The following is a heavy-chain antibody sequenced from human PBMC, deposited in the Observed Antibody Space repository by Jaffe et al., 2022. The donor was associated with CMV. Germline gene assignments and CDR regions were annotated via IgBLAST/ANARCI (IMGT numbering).Heavy chain of an antibody. D-gene: IGHD6-19*01. V-gene: IGHV4-59*08. J-gene: IGHJ4*02. CDR2: IYYSGST. Sequence: QVQLQESGPGLVKPSETLSLTCTVSGGSISSYYWSWIRQPPGKGLEWIGYIYYSGSTNYNPSLKSRVTISVDTSKNQFSLKLSSVTAADTAVYYCAIQKKASSGLDYWGQGTLVTVSS. CDR1: GGSISSYY. CDR3: AIQKKASSGLDY.